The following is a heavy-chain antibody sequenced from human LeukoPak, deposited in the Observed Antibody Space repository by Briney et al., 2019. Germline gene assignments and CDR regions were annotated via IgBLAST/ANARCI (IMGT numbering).Heavy chain of an antibody. D-gene: IGHD4-11*01. CDR3: ASSASYSNYAHFDY. Sequence: GGSLRLSCAASGFTFSDYYMSWIRQAPGKGLEWVSYISSSGSTIYYADSVKGRFTISRDNAKNSLYLQMNSLRAEDTAVYYCASSASYSNYAHFDYWGQGTLVTVSS. CDR1: GFTFSDYY. J-gene: IGHJ4*02. V-gene: IGHV3-11*04. CDR2: ISSSGSTI.